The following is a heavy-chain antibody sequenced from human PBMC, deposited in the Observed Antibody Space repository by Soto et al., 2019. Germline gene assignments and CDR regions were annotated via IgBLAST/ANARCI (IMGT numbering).Heavy chain of an antibody. CDR2: ISYDGSNK. CDR3: AKVGRDWYYGMDV. Sequence: GGSLRLSCAASGFTFSFYAMHWVRQAPGKGLEWVAVISYDGSNKYYADSVKGRFTFSRDNSKNTLYLQMNSLRAEDTAVYYCAKVGRDWYYGMDVWGQGTTVTVSS. V-gene: IGHV3-30*18. CDR1: GFTFSFYA. D-gene: IGHD3-9*01. J-gene: IGHJ6*02.